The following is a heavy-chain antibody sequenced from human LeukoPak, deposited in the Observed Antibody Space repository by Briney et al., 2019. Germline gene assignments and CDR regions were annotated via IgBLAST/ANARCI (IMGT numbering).Heavy chain of an antibody. J-gene: IGHJ4*02. CDR1: GYSINSGYY. D-gene: IGHD6-13*01. CDR2: IYRSGST. V-gene: IGHV4-38-2*02. Sequence: SETLSLTCTVSGYSINSGYYWVWIRQPPGKGLEWIGSIYRSGSTNYNPSLKSRVTISVDTSKNQFSLKVSSVTAADTAVYYCARGYSSSWYGADPLGYWGQGTLVTVSS. CDR3: ARGYSSSWYGADPLGY.